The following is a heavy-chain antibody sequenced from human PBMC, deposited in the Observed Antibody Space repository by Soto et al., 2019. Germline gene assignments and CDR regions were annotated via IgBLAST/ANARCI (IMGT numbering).Heavy chain of an antibody. J-gene: IGHJ6*02. CDR1: GGSISSSSYY. V-gene: IGHV4-39*01. Sequence: PSETLSLTCTVSGGSISSSSYYWGWIRQPPGKGLEWIGSIYYSGSTYYNPSLKSRVTISVDTSKNQFSLKLSSVTAADTAVYYCAAVPAAHYYDYYGMDVWGQGTTVT. CDR3: AAVPAAHYYDYYGMDV. CDR2: IYYSGST. D-gene: IGHD2-2*01.